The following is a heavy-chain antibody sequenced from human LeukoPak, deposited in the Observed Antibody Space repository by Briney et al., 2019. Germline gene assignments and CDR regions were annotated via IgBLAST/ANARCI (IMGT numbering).Heavy chain of an antibody. V-gene: IGHV4-4*02. CDR1: GGSISSSNW. Sequence: SETLSLTCAVSGGSISSSNWWSWVRQPPGKGLEWIGEIYHSGSTNYNPSLKSRVTISVDKSKNQFSLKLSSVTAADTAVYYCARVQEMATTHSDYWGQGTLVTVSS. CDR2: IYHSGST. J-gene: IGHJ4*02. CDR3: ARVQEMATTHSDY. D-gene: IGHD5-24*01.